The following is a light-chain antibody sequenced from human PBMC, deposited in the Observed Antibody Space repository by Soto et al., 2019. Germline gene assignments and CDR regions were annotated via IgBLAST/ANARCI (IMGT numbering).Light chain of an antibody. Sequence: DIQMTQSPSTLSASVGDRVTITCRASQSVSSWLAWFQQKPGKAPKLLIYKASNLESGVPSRFSGSGSGTEFTLTISSLQPDGFATYYCQQYNSYWTFGQGTKVEIK. J-gene: IGKJ1*01. CDR2: KAS. CDR1: QSVSSW. CDR3: QQYNSYWT. V-gene: IGKV1-5*03.